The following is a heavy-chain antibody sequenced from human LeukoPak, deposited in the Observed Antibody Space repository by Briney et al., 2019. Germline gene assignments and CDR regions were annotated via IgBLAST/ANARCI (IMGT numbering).Heavy chain of an antibody. D-gene: IGHD2-15*01. Sequence: RGCLRLSCAASGFTFSSYGMSWVRQAPGKGLEWGSGISGSGANTYHADSVKGRFTISRDNSKNTLYLQMNSLRAEDAAVYYCCRPRGVVAAMASYYFDYWGQGTLVTVSS. J-gene: IGHJ4*02. CDR2: ISGSGANT. V-gene: IGHV3-23*01. CDR1: GFTFSSYG. CDR3: CRPRGVVAAMASYYFDY.